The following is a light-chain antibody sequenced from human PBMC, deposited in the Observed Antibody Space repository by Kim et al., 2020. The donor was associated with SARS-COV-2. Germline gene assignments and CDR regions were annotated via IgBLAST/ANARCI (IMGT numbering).Light chain of an antibody. V-gene: IGLV2-14*04. Sequence: GQSITLSCTGTSSDVAGYNYVSWYQQHPGKAPRLMIYDVTKRPSGVSNRFSGSKSGNTASLTISGLQAEDEADYYCSSYTSRSTYLFGTGTKVTVL. CDR3: SSYTSRSTYL. CDR2: DVT. J-gene: IGLJ1*01. CDR1: SSDVAGYNY.